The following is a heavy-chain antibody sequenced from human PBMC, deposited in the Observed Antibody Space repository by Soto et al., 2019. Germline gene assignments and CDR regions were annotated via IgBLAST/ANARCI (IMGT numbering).Heavy chain of an antibody. Sequence: QVQLVQSGAEVKKPGSSVKVSCKASGGTFSSYTISWVRQAPGQGLEWMGRIIPILGIANYAQKFQGRVTITADKSTSTAYMELSSLRSEDTAVYYCARDGLYSSSSVAYFQHWGQGTLVTVSS. V-gene: IGHV1-69*08. D-gene: IGHD6-6*01. CDR2: IIPILGIA. J-gene: IGHJ1*01. CDR1: GGTFSSYT. CDR3: ARDGLYSSSSVAYFQH.